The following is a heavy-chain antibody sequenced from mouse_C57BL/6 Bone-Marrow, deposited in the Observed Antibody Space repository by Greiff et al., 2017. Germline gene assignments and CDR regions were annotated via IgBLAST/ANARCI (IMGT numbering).Heavy chain of an antibody. CDR1: GYTFTSYW. Sequence: VQLQQPGAELVMPGASVKLSCKASGYTFTSYWMHWVKQRPGQGLEWIGEIDPSDSYTNYNQNFKGKSTLTVDKSSSTAYMQLSSLTSEDSAVYYCATGTFAYWGQGTLVTVSA. J-gene: IGHJ3*01. CDR2: IDPSDSYT. V-gene: IGHV1-69*01. CDR3: ATGTFAY. D-gene: IGHD4-1*01.